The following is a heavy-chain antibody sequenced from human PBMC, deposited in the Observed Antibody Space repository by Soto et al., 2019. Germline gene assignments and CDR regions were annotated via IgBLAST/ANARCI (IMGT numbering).Heavy chain of an antibody. D-gene: IGHD3-3*01. V-gene: IGHV3-48*02. CDR2: ITDSSDTV. Sequence: GGSLRLSCAASGFSFSNYNMNWVRQAPGKGLEWVSYITDSSDTVHYADSVRGRFTISRDNAESSLYLQMNSLRDEDTAVYFCARDFGHGYYLDYWGRGTLVTVS. CDR3: ARDFGHGYYLDY. CDR1: GFSFSNYN. J-gene: IGHJ4*02.